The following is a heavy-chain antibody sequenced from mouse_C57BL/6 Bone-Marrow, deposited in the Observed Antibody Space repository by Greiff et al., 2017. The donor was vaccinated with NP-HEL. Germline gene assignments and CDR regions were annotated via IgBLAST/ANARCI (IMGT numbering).Heavy chain of an antibody. J-gene: IGHJ4*01. Sequence: VQLQQPGAELVKPGASVKMSCKASGYTFTSYWITWVKQRPGQGLEWIGDIYPGSGSTNYNEKFKSKATLTVDTSSSTAYMQLSSLTSEDAAVYYCARSGSYYAMDYWGQGTSVTVSS. V-gene: IGHV1-55*01. CDR3: ARSGSYYAMDY. CDR2: IYPGSGST. CDR1: GYTFTSYW. D-gene: IGHD4-1*01.